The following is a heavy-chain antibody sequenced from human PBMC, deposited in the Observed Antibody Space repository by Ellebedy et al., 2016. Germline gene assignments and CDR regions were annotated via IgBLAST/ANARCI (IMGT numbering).Heavy chain of an antibody. V-gene: IGHV3-7*01. CDR1: GFTFNNYR. J-gene: IGHJ4*02. CDR2: IKQDGSQK. CDR3: AKEGRVGGNPLDY. D-gene: IGHD4-23*01. Sequence: GGSLRLXCAVSGFTFNNYRMSWVRQAPGKGLEWVAKIKQDGSQKYYVGSVKGRFTISRDNAKNSLYLQMNSLRAEDTGVYYCAKEGRVGGNPLDYWGQGTLVTVSS.